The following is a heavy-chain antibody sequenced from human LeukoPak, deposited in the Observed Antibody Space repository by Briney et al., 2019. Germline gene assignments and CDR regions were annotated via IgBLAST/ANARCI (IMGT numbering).Heavy chain of an antibody. J-gene: IGHJ4*02. Sequence: PGGSLRLSCAASGFTFNSYGMSWVRQAPGKGLEWVSTITGSGGSTYYAGSVKGRFTISRDNSKNTLYVQMNSLRAEDTAVYYCGKGHSSGYRTGTGYWGQGTLVTVSS. CDR2: ITGSGGST. V-gene: IGHV3-23*01. D-gene: IGHD3-22*01. CDR1: GFTFNSYG. CDR3: GKGHSSGYRTGTGY.